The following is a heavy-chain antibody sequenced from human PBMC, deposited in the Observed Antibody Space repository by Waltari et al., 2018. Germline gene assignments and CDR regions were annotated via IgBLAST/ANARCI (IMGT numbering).Heavy chain of an antibody. CDR2: IFSNEEK. V-gene: IGHV2-26*01. CDR1: GLSLSNARMG. CDR3: ARIRHSDFWSGYFQGPYYYGMDV. Sequence: QVTLKESGPVLVKPTETLTLTCTVPGLSLSNARMGVSWIRQPPGKALDWLAHIFSNEEKSYRPSRKCRLTISKDTSKSQVVLTMTYMDPVETATYYCARIRHSDFWSGYFQGPYYYGMDVWGQGTTVTVSS. D-gene: IGHD3-3*01. J-gene: IGHJ6*02.